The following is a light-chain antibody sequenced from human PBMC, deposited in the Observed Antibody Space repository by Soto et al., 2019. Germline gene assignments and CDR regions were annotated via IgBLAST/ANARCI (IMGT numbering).Light chain of an antibody. CDR1: QGISSA. J-gene: IGKJ4*01. Sequence: IQLTQSPSSLSASVGDRVTITCRASQGISSALAWYQQKPGKAPKLLIYDASSLESGVPSRFSGSGSGTDFTLTIISRQPEDFATYYCQQFNSYPRALTFGGGTKVEIK. V-gene: IGKV1-13*02. CDR2: DAS. CDR3: QQFNSYPRALT.